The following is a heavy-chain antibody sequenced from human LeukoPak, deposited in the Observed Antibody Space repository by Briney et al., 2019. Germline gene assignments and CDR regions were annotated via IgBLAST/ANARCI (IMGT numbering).Heavy chain of an antibody. CDR2: VRKDATEK. V-gene: IGHV3-30*02. CDR3: AKRSGPNSGPFDS. Sequence: GGSLRLSCAASGFIFTEYGMYWVRQAPGKGLEWVAFVRKDATEKKYADSVEGRFTISRDDSENTVYIKMNNLRVDDTAVYYCAKRSGPNSGPFDSWGQGTPVIVSS. J-gene: IGHJ4*02. CDR1: GFIFTEYG. D-gene: IGHD1-1*01.